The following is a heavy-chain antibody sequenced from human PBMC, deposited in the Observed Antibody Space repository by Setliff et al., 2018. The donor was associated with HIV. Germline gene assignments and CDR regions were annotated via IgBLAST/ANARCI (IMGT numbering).Heavy chain of an antibody. CDR3: ARGRYDILTGYHAPNWFDP. CDR1: GDSINSGGYY. CDR2: IYYKRNT. V-gene: IGHV4-31*03. Sequence: PSETLSLTCSVSGDSINSGGYYWSWLRQHPGKGLEWIGYIYYKRNTYYNPSLKSRVSVSLDTSKNQFSLQLSSVTAADTAVYYCARGRYDILTGYHAPNWFDPWGQGTLVTVSS. D-gene: IGHD3-9*01. J-gene: IGHJ5*02.